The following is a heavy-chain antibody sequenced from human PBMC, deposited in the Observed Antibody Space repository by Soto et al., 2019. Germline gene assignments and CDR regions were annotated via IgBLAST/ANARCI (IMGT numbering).Heavy chain of an antibody. CDR3: AHVLGYCSGGSCYSGPSDY. Sequence: QITLKESGPTVVRPTQTLTLTCSFSGFSLSTRGMGVGWIRQPPGKALEWLALIYWDGDKRYRPSLQSRLTTSKDTXXNXVXXTMTSMDPADTATYYCAHVLGYCSGGSCYSGPSDYWGQGTLVTVSS. CDR1: GFSLSTRGMG. D-gene: IGHD2-15*01. J-gene: IGHJ4*02. CDR2: IYWDGDK. V-gene: IGHV2-5*02.